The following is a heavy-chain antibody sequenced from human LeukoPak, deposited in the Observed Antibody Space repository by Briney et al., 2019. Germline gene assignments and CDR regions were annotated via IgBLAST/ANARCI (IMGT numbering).Heavy chain of an antibody. CDR1: GFTFSSYE. V-gene: IGHV3-48*03. J-gene: IGHJ4*02. Sequence: GGSLRLSCAASGFTFSSYEMNWVRQAPGKGLEWVSYISSSGSTIYYADSVKGRFTISRDNAKNSLYLNMNSLRAEDTAVYYCATNSREYSGYILYYWGEGTLVTVSS. CDR3: ATNSREYSGYILYY. CDR2: ISSSGSTI. D-gene: IGHD5-12*01.